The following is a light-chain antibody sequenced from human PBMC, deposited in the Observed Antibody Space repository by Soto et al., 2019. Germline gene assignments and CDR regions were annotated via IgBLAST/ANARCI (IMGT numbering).Light chain of an antibody. CDR1: SSNIGADYG. Sequence: QPVLTQPPSVSGAPGQRITISCTGSSSNIGADYGVEWFQQVPGTAPRVVIYANHKRPSGIPGRFSGSKSGTSASLTITGLQAEDEADYYCQSYDSSLTGSVFGTGTKLTVL. CDR2: ANH. V-gene: IGLV1-40*01. J-gene: IGLJ1*01. CDR3: QSYDSSLTGSV.